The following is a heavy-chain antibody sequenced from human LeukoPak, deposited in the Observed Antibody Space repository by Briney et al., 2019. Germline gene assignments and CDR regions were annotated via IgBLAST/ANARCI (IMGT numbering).Heavy chain of an antibody. Sequence: GASLTLSCAASGLTSEAYTMHWARLPPGGGMGCVSLINWNGDPTIYSHSVGGRLSLSRDHSTHSLYLQMICLRTEDTAFYYCARDVGCSSVTCYLDSWGQGTQVTVSS. CDR1: GLTSEAYT. V-gene: IGHV3-43*01. D-gene: IGHD2-2*01. CDR3: ARDVGCSSVTCYLDS. J-gene: IGHJ4*02. CDR2: INWNGDPT.